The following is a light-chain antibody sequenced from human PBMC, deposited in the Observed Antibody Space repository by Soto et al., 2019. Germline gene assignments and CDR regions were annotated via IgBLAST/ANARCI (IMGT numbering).Light chain of an antibody. CDR3: SSYTSSSTSYV. CDR1: SSDVGGYNY. Sequence: QSVLTQPASVSGSPGQSITISCTGTSSDVGGYNYVSWYQQHPGKAPKLMIYEVSNRPSGVSNRFSGSKSGNTASLTISGLQAEDEADYYRSSYTSSSTSYVFGTGTKVTV. CDR2: EVS. J-gene: IGLJ1*01. V-gene: IGLV2-14*01.